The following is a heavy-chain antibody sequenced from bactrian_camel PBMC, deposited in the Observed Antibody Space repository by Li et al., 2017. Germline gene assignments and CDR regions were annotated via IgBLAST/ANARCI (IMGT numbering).Heavy chain of an antibody. D-gene: IGHD5*01. CDR2: IDTGDGST. CDR1: GSIYGDAC. V-gene: IGHV3S1*01. Sequence: VQLVESGGGSVQAGGSLRLSCGASGSIYGDACVGWLRQAPGQEREGVAAIDTGDGSTYYLNSVEGRFTISHDNAKNTLYLQMNGLKPEDTAMYYCAAKLRGLNDLCTGFTSSLIVPDYYWGQGTQVTVS. J-gene: IGHJ4*01. CDR3: AAKLRGLNDLCTGFTSSLIVPDYY.